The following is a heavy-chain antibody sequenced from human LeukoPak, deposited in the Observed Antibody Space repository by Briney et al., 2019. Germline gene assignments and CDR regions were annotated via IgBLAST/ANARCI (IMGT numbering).Heavy chain of an antibody. CDR2: IYYSGST. Sequence: SETLSLTCTVSGGSISSSSYCWGWIRQPPGKGLEWIGSIYYSGSTYYNPSLKSRVTISVDTSKNQFSLKLSSVTAADTAVYYCARWGTGPTAFDYWGQGTLVTVSP. J-gene: IGHJ4*02. CDR1: GGSISSSSYC. CDR3: ARWGTGPTAFDY. D-gene: IGHD1-1*01. V-gene: IGHV4-39*01.